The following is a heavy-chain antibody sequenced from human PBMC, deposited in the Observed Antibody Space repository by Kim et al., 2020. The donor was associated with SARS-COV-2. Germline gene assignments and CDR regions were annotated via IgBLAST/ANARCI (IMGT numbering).Heavy chain of an antibody. CDR1: GGSISSSSYY. Sequence: SETLSLTCTVSGGSISSSSYYWGWIRQPPGKGLEWIGSIYYSGSTYYNPSLKSRVTISVDTSKNQFSLKLSSVTAADTAVYYCARDPGLGRVGATCLFDYWGQGTLVTVSS. V-gene: IGHV4-39*07. CDR3: ARDPGLGRVGATCLFDY. CDR2: IYYSGST. D-gene: IGHD1-26*01. J-gene: IGHJ4*02.